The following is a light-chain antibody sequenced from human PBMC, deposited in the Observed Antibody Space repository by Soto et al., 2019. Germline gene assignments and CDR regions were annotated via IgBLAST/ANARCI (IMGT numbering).Light chain of an antibody. J-gene: IGLJ2*01. V-gene: IGLV2-14*01. CDR2: EVS. CDR3: SAYTSSDTVV. CDR1: RSDIGAYKY. Sequence: QSVLTQPASVSGSPGQSITISCTGTRSDIGAYKYVSWYQQRPGKAPKLMIYEVSNRPSGVSNRFSGSKSGNTASLTISGLQAEDEADYYCSAYTSSDTVVLGVGTKLTVL.